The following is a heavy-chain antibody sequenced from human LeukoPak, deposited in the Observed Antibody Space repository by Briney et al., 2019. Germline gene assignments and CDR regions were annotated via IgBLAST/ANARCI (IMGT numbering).Heavy chain of an antibody. CDR1: GFTFSHYA. Sequence: PGGSLRLSCTASGFTFSHYATHWVRQAPGKGLDWVAVISYDGSNKHYADSVKGRFTISRDNSKNTLYLQMNSLRAEDTAVYYCARDPGDYWGQGTLVTVSS. CDR2: ISYDGSNK. D-gene: IGHD1-14*01. CDR3: ARDPGDY. V-gene: IGHV3-30-3*01. J-gene: IGHJ4*02.